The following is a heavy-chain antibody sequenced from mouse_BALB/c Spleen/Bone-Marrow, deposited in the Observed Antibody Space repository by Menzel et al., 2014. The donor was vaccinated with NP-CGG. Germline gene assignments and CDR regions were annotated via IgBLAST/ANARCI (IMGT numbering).Heavy chain of an antibody. CDR1: GFSLTNYG. Sequence: VQRVESGPGLVAPSRNLSITCTVSGFSLTNYGVHWIRQPPGKGLEWLGIIWAGGSTNYNSALMSRLSISKDNSKSQVFFKMNSLQTDDTAIYYCATYDYDGRFDYWGQGTTLTVSS. J-gene: IGHJ2*01. V-gene: IGHV2-9*02. CDR3: ATYDYDGRFDY. CDR2: IWAGGST. D-gene: IGHD2-4*01.